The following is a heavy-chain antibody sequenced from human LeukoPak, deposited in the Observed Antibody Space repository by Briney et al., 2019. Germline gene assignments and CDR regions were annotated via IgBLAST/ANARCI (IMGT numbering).Heavy chain of an antibody. J-gene: IGHJ4*02. D-gene: IGHD2-2*02. CDR2: ISAYNGNT. V-gene: IGHV1-18*01. CDR1: GYTFTSYG. Sequence: ASVKVSCKASGYTFTSYGISWVRQAPGQGLEWMGWISAYNGNTNYAQKLQGRVTMTTDTSMSTAYMELRSLRSDDTAVYYCARASCSSTSCYTPFDYWGQGTLVTVSS. CDR3: ARASCSSTSCYTPFDY.